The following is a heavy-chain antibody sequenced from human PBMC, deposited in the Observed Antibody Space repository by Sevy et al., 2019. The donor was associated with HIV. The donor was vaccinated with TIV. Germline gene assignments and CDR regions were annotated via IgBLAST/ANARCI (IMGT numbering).Heavy chain of an antibody. CDR2: ISVYNGNT. D-gene: IGHD3-22*01. J-gene: IGHJ4*02. CDR1: GYTFTSYG. Sequence: ASVKVSCEASGYTFTSYGIIWVRQAPGQGLEWMGWISVYNGNTNYAQRLQGRVTMTTDTSTSTAYMELTSLRSDDTAVYYCARGPRKYYDSSGYYYPPSYWGQGTLVTVSS. CDR3: ARGPRKYYDSSGYYYPPSY. V-gene: IGHV1-18*01.